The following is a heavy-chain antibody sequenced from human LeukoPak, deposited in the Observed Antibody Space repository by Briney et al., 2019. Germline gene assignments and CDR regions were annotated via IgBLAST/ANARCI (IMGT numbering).Heavy chain of an antibody. CDR3: AKDLGRYDAGLGMDV. Sequence: GGSLTLSCAASGFTFSSYAMSWVRQAPGKGLEWVSDISGSGGSTYYADSVKGRFTISRDNSKNTLDLQMNSLRAEDTAVYHCAKDLGRYDAGLGMDVWGKGTTVTVSS. D-gene: IGHD3-9*01. CDR2: ISGSGGST. CDR1: GFTFSSYA. V-gene: IGHV3-23*01. J-gene: IGHJ6*04.